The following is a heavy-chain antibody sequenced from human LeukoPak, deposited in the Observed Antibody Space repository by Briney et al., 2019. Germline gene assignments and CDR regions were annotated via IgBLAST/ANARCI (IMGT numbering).Heavy chain of an antibody. CDR3: ARAVLRDFDWTGGLDP. D-gene: IGHD3-9*01. Sequence: SETLSLTCTASGGSVSTNSHYWSWIRQTPGKGLEWIGYIYYRGTTNYNPSLTSRATISVDTSKNQFSLKLNSVTAADTAVYFCARAVLRDFDWTGGLDPWGQGTLVTVSS. V-gene: IGHV4-61*01. CDR2: IYYRGTT. CDR1: GGSVSTNSHY. J-gene: IGHJ5*02.